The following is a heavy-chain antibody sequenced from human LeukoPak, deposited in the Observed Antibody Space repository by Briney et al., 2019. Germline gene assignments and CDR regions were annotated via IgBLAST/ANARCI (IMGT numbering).Heavy chain of an antibody. Sequence: GASVKVSCKASGYTFTGYYMHWVRQAPGQALEWMGWINPNSGCTNYAQKFQGRVTMTRDTSISTAYMELSRLRSDDTAVYYCARARTSLKGESEVDYWGQGTLVTVSS. V-gene: IGHV1-2*02. J-gene: IGHJ4*02. CDR1: GYTFTGYY. CDR2: INPNSGCT. CDR3: ARARTSLKGESEVDY. D-gene: IGHD3-10*01.